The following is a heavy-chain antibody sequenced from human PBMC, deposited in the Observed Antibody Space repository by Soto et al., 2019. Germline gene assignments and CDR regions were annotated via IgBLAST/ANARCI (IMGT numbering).Heavy chain of an antibody. Sequence: ASVKVSCKASGYTFTSYYMHWVRQAPGQGLEWMGIINPSGGSTSYAQKFQGRVTMTRDTSTSTVYMELSSLRSEDTAVYYCAREYCGGDCYSASYYYYYYGMDAWCQGTTVTVSS. CDR1: GYTFTSYY. D-gene: IGHD2-21*02. V-gene: IGHV1-46*01. J-gene: IGHJ6*02. CDR2: INPSGGST. CDR3: AREYCGGDCYSASYYYYYYGMDA.